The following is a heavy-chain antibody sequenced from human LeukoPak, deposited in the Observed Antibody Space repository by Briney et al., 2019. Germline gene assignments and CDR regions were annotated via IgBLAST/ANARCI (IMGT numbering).Heavy chain of an antibody. CDR1: GLTFSSYW. CDR3: AREGYYGSGVSDY. J-gene: IGHJ4*02. V-gene: IGHV3-7*01. CDR2: IKQDGSEK. Sequence: GGSLRLSCAASGLTFSSYWMSWVRQAPGKGLEWVANIKQDGSEKYYVDSVKGRFTISRDNAKNSLYLQMNSLRAEDTAVYYCAREGYYGSGVSDYWGQGTLVTVSS. D-gene: IGHD3-10*01.